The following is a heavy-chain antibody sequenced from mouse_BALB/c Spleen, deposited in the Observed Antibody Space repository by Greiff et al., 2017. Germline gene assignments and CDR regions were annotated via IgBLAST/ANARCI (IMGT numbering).Heavy chain of an antibody. D-gene: IGHD1-1*01. CDR1: GYSFTDYI. Sequence: VQLKQTGPELVKPGASVKISCKASGYSFTDYIMLWVKQSHGKSLEWIGNINPYYGSTSYNLKFKGKATLTVDKSSSTAYMQLNSLTSEDSAVYYCAVSYYGSSYAMDYWGQGTSVTVSS. CDR2: INPYYGST. CDR3: AVSYYGSSYAMDY. V-gene: IGHV1-39*01. J-gene: IGHJ4*01.